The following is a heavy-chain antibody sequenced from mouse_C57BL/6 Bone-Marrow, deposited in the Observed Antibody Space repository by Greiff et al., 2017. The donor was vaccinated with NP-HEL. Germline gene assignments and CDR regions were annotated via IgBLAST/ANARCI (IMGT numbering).Heavy chain of an antibody. CDR1: GFTFSDFY. Sequence: EVKLMESGGGLVQSGRSLRLSCATSGFTFSDFYMEWVRQAPGKGLEWIAASRNKANDYTTEYSASVKGRFIVSRDTSQSILYLQMNALRAEDTAIYCCARDAKAPNWFAYWGQGTLVTVSA. CDR3: ARDAKAPNWFAY. J-gene: IGHJ3*01. V-gene: IGHV7-1*01. CDR2: SRNKANDYTT.